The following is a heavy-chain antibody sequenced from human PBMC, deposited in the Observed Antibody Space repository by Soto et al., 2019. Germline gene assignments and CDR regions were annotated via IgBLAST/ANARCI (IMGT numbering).Heavy chain of an antibody. D-gene: IGHD2-2*02. CDR1: GYTFTSYA. V-gene: IGHV1-3*01. CDR2: INAGNGNT. CDR3: AISFTEPPAIGS. J-gene: IGHJ5*02. Sequence: ASVKVSCKASGYTFTSYAMHWVRQAPGQRLEWMGWINAGNGNTKYSQKFQGRVTITRDTSASTAYMELSSLRSEDTAVYYCAISFTEPPAIGSWGQGTLVTVSS.